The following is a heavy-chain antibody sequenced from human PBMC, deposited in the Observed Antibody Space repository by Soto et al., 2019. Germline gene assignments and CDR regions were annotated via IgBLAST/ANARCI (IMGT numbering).Heavy chain of an antibody. CDR1: GGTFSSYA. Sequence: QVQLVQSGAEVKKPGSSVKVSCKASGGTFSSYAISWVRQAPGQGLEWMGGIIPIPGTANYAQKLQGRVTITADESTSTAYMELSSLRSADTAVYYCARSQGSSTSLEIYYYYYYGMDVWGQGTTVTVSS. CDR3: ARSQGSSTSLEIYYYYYYGMDV. D-gene: IGHD2-2*01. V-gene: IGHV1-69*01. CDR2: IIPIPGTA. J-gene: IGHJ6*02.